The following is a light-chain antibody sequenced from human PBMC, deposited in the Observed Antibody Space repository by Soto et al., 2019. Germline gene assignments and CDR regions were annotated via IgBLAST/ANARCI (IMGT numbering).Light chain of an antibody. CDR1: QSMYNN. Sequence: EIVMTQSPATLSVSPGERATLSCRASQSMYNNLAWYQQKPGQAPRLLIYFASTRATGIPARFSGRGCGTEFTLTISSLQSEDFAVYYCQQYNNWPLTFGGGTKVEI. CDR3: QQYNNWPLT. J-gene: IGKJ4*01. CDR2: FAS. V-gene: IGKV3-15*01.